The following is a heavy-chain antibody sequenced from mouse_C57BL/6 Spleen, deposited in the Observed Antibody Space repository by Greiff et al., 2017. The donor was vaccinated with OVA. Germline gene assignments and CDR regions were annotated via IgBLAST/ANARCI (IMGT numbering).Heavy chain of an antibody. Sequence: VQLKQSVAELVRPGASVKLSCTASGFNIKNTYMHWVKQRPEQGLEWIGRIDPANGNTKYAPKFQGKATITADTSSNTAYLQLSSLTSEDTAIYYCARSEGSSYKGYAMDYWGQGTSVTVSS. CDR1: GFNIKNTY. D-gene: IGHD1-1*01. CDR2: IDPANGNT. J-gene: IGHJ4*01. V-gene: IGHV14-3*01. CDR3: ARSEGSSYKGYAMDY.